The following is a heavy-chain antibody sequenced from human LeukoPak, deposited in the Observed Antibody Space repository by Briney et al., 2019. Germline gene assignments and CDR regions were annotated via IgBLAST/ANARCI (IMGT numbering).Heavy chain of an antibody. V-gene: IGHV3-74*01. Sequence: GGSLRLSCAGSGFTFSSYWMHWVRQAPGKGLVWVLRISTDASSTNYADSVKGRFTISRDNAKDTLYLQMNSLRAEDTAVYYCTGHHQAYSRTYWGQGTLVTVSS. CDR3: TGHHQAYSRTY. CDR2: ISTDASST. J-gene: IGHJ4*02. CDR1: GFTFSSYW. D-gene: IGHD4-11*01.